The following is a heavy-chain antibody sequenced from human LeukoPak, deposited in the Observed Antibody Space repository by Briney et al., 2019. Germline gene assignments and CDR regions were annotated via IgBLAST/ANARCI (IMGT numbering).Heavy chain of an antibody. CDR3: ARDTVYPDVTIFGVVRGLDAFDI. D-gene: IGHD3-3*01. CDR1: GGSISSYY. V-gene: IGHV4-4*07. CDR2: IYTSGST. J-gene: IGHJ3*02. Sequence: SETLSLTCTVSGGSISSYYWSWIRQPAGKGLEWIGRIYTSGSTNYNPSLKSRVTMSVDTSKNQFSLKLSSVTAADTAVYYCARDTVYPDVTIFGVVRGLDAFDIWGQGTMVTVSS.